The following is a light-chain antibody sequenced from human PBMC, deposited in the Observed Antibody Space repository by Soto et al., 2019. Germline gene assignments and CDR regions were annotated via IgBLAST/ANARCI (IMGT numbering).Light chain of an antibody. V-gene: IGLV4-69*01. Sequence: QSVLTQSPSASASLGASVKLTCTLSSGHSSYTIAWHQQQPEKGPRYLMKLNTDGSHSRGDGIPDRFSGSWSGAERYLTISSLQSEDEADYYCQTWGAGIVVFGGGTKLTVL. CDR1: SGHSSYT. J-gene: IGLJ2*01. CDR3: QTWGAGIVV. CDR2: LNTDGSH.